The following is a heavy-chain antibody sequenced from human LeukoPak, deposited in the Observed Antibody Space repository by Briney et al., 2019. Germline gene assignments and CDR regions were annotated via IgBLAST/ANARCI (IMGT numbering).Heavy chain of an antibody. Sequence: SETLSLTCTVSGYSISSGYYWGWIRQPPGKGLEWIGIIYHSGSTYYNPSLKSRVTISVDTSKNQFSLNLSSVTAADTAVYYCARRFGDPFDYWGQGTLVTVSS. D-gene: IGHD3-10*01. CDR2: IYHSGST. V-gene: IGHV4-38-2*02. J-gene: IGHJ4*02. CDR1: GYSISSGYY. CDR3: ARRFGDPFDY.